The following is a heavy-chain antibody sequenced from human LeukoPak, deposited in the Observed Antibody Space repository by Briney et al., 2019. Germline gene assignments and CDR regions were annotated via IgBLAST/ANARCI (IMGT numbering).Heavy chain of an antibody. CDR2: VHCGTA. V-gene: IGHV4-59*01. Sequence: SETLSFTCTVSDGSITNYDWSWVRQPPGKGLEFIGHVHCGTANYNPSLRSRVTISVDTSKNQFSLKLSSVTAADTAVYYCASEARRSYGYDYWGQGTLVTVSS. CDR1: DGSITNYD. J-gene: IGHJ4*02. D-gene: IGHD5-18*01. CDR3: ASEARRSYGYDY.